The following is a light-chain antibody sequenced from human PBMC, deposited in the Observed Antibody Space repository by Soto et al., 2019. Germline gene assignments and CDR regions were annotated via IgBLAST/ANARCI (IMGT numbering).Light chain of an antibody. CDR3: QQYGSSPRT. CDR2: GAS. Sequence: EIMLTQSPGTLSLSPGERATLSCRASQSIFNQYVAWYQQRPGQAPRLLIHGASTRATGIPERFSGSGSGTDFILTISSLDLDDFAVYYCQQYGSSPRTFGQGTKVELK. CDR1: QSIFNQY. V-gene: IGKV3-20*01. J-gene: IGKJ1*01.